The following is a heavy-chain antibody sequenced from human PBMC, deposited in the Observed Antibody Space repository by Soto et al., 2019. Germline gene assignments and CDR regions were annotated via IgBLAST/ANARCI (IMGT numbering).Heavy chain of an antibody. J-gene: IGHJ4*02. CDR1: GLSFSDYY. D-gene: IGHD5-18*01. CDR3: ARGDPVETTVVEMFFDY. V-gene: IGHV4-34*01. Sequence: YVTLCLTWAFDGLSFSDYYWNLLRQPPGKGLEWIGEINHSGSTNYNPPLKSRVTMSVDTSKNQFSLILSSVTAADTAVYYCARGDPVETTVVEMFFDYWGQGTLVNVS. CDR2: INHSGST.